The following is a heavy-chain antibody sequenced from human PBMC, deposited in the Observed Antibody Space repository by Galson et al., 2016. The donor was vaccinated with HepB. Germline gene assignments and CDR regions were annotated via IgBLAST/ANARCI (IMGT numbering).Heavy chain of an antibody. V-gene: IGHV3-7*03. D-gene: IGHD1-14*01. J-gene: IGHJ5*02. CDR1: GFSFSSLW. Sequence: SLRLSCAASGFSFSSLWMSWVRQAPGKGPEWVAIIKQDGSVKHYVDSVEGRFIVSRDNAKNSLYLQMDSLRVEDTAVYYCLRDTGGGRPDPWDQGTLVTVSS. CDR3: LRDTGGGRPDP. CDR2: IKQDGSVK.